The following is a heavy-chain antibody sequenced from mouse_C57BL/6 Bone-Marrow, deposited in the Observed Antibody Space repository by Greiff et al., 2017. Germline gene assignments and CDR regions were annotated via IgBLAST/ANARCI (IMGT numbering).Heavy chain of an antibody. Sequence: EVQLVESGGGLVQPKGSLKLSCAASGFTFNTDAIHWVPQAPGQGLEWVACIRRKSSNSATYYADSVKARFTISRDDSQIMLYLPTNDLTAEDTATCCWVRPNRAWFAYWGQGTLVTVSA. CDR1: GFTFNTDA. D-gene: IGHD4-1*01. J-gene: IGHJ3*01. V-gene: IGHV10-3*01. CDR2: IRRKSSNSAT. CDR3: VRPNRAWFAY.